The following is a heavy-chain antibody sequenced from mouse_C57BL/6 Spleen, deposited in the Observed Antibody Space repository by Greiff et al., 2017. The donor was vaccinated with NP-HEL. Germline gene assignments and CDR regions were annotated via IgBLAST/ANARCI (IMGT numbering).Heavy chain of an antibody. J-gene: IGHJ2*01. CDR3: ARGAPPVACRNYFDY. V-gene: IGHV1-78*01. CDR1: GYTFTDYT. D-gene: IGHD1-1*01. Sequence: QVQLQQSDAELVKPGASVKISCKASGYTFTDYTIHWMKQRPEQGLEWIGYIYPRDGSTKYNEKFKGKATLTADKSSSTAYMQLNSLTSEASAVYICARGAPPVACRNYFDYWGQGTTLTVSS. CDR2: IYPRDGST.